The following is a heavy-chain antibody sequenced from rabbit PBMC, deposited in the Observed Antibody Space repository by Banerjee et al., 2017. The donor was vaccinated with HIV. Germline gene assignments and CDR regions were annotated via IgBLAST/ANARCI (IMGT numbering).Heavy chain of an antibody. CDR2: IYAGNGRT. D-gene: IGHD8-1*01. Sequence: QLVQSWGGLVQPGGSLKLSCKASGFDFSSYYMSWVRQAPGKGLEWIGTIYAGNGRTYYASWVNGRFTISSDNAQNTVDLQMNSLTAADTATYFCARGDAGSGYGYNLWGPGTLVTVS. CDR1: GFDFSSYY. V-gene: IGHV1S7*01. J-gene: IGHJ4*01. CDR3: ARGDAGSGYGYNL.